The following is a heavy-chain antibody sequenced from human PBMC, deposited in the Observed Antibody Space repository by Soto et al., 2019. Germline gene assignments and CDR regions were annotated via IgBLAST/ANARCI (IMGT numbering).Heavy chain of an antibody. CDR3: VRDSRTGCSSINCYMH. CDR2: IWHTGRP. D-gene: IGHD2-15*01. J-gene: IGHJ4*02. CDR1: GDSLTHNPW. Sequence: QLQLRESGPGLVQPSGTLSLTCDVSGDSLTHNPWWSWVRQAPGKGLDWIGAIWHTGRPNYNPSLKSRFAISIDKSKNQFSLKLSSVTAADTAVYYCVRDSRTGCSSINCYMHWGQGTLVTV. V-gene: IGHV4-4*02.